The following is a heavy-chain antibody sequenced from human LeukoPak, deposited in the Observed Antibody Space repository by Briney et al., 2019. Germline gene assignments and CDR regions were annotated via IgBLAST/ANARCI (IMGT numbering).Heavy chain of an antibody. CDR3: ARVLLVNRFDP. CDR2: IKQDGSEK. J-gene: IGHJ5*02. Sequence: GGSLRLSCAASGFTFSSYWMSWVRQAPGKGLEWVANIKQDGSEKYYVDSVKGRFTISRDNARNSLYLQMNSLRAEDTAVYYCARVLLVNRFDPWGQGTLVTVSS. D-gene: IGHD3-3*01. V-gene: IGHV3-7*01. CDR1: GFTFSSYW.